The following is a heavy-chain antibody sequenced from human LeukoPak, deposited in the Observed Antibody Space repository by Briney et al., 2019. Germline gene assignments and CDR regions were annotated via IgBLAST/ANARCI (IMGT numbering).Heavy chain of an antibody. Sequence: SETLSLTCTVSGGSISSGGYYWSWIRQHPGKGLEWIGYIYYSGSTYYNPSLKSRVTISVDTSKNQFSLKLSSVTAADTAVYYCARWYSSSWYYFDYWGQRTLVTVSS. CDR2: IYYSGST. V-gene: IGHV4-31*03. J-gene: IGHJ4*02. CDR3: ARWYSSSWYYFDY. CDR1: GGSISSGGYY. D-gene: IGHD6-13*01.